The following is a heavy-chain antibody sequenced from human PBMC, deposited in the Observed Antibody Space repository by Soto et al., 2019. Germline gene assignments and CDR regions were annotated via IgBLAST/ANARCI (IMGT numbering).Heavy chain of an antibody. CDR1: GCTFSSYA. D-gene: IGHD5-18*01. Sequence: ASVKVSCQASGCTFSSYAISWVRQAPGQGLEWMGGIIPIFGTANYAQKFQGRVTITADESTSTAYMALSSLRSEDTAVYYCARSGRGYSYGNGDYYYGMDVWGQGTTVTVSS. CDR3: ARSGRGYSYGNGDYYYGMDV. CDR2: IIPIFGTA. J-gene: IGHJ6*02. V-gene: IGHV1-69*13.